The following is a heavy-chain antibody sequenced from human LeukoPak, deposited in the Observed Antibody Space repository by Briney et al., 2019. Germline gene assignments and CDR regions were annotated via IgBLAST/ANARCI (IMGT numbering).Heavy chain of an antibody. Sequence: ASVKVSCKASGYAFTGYYIHWVRQAPGQGLEWMGWINPNSGGTKYAQKFQGRVTMTRDMSITTAYMGLSRLRSDDTAMYYCAKGRVVAGSKSLTYHWIDPWGQGTLVTVSS. CDR3: AKGRVVAGSKSLTYHWIDP. D-gene: IGHD6-19*01. CDR1: GYAFTGYY. J-gene: IGHJ5*02. CDR2: INPNSGGT. V-gene: IGHV1-2*02.